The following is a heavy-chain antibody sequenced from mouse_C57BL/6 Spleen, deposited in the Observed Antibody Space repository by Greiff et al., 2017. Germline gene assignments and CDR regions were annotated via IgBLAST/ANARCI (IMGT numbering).Heavy chain of an antibody. Sequence: EVQLQQPGPELVKPGASVKISCKASGYTFTDYYMNWVKQSHGKSLEWIGDINPNNGGTSYNQKFKSKATLTVDKSSSTAYMELRSRTSEEYAVDYCAAPLSLYFDYWGQGTTLTVSS. CDR3: AAPLSLYFDY. CDR1: GYTFTDYY. D-gene: IGHD6-5*01. J-gene: IGHJ2*01. V-gene: IGHV1-26*01. CDR2: INPNNGGT.